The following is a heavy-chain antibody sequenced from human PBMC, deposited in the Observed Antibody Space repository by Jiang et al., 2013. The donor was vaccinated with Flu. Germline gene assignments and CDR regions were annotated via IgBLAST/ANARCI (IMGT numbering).Heavy chain of an antibody. V-gene: IGHV5-51*01. J-gene: IGHJ4*02. CDR1: YW. CDR2: SILGTLI. CDR3: ARLGDYSLDY. D-gene: IGHD2/OR15-2a*01. Sequence: YWIGWVRQMPGKAWSGWASSILGTLIQDTTRPSKVRVTLSVDTSVNTAYLQWSSLKASDTALYFCARLGDYSLDYWGQGTLVTVSS.